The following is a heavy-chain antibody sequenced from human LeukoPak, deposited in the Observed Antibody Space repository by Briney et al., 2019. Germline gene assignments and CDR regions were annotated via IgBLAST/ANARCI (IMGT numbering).Heavy chain of an antibody. D-gene: IGHD3-9*01. V-gene: IGHV1-69*05. CDR2: IIPILGTA. CDR3: ARLTYYDILTGYNYYYYMDV. Sequence: SVKVSCKASGGTFNSYGIIWVRQAPGQGLEWMGGIIPILGTANYAQKLQGRVTMTTDTSTSTAYMELRSLRSDDTAVYYCARLTYYDILTGYNYYYYMDVRGKGTTVTVSS. J-gene: IGHJ6*03. CDR1: GGTFNSYG.